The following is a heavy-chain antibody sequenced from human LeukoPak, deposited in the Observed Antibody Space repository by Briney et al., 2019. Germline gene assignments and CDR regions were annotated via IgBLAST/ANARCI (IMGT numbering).Heavy chain of an antibody. Sequence: GGSLRLSCAASGFTFSSYAMSWVRQAPGKGLEWVSGISGRGGSTYYADSVKGRFTISRDNSKNTLYLQMNMRAEDTAVYYCAKEFRGGWPFDYWGQGTLVTVSS. J-gene: IGHJ4*02. CDR2: ISGRGGST. V-gene: IGHV3-23*01. CDR1: GFTFSSYA. CDR3: AKEFRGGWPFDY. D-gene: IGHD6-19*01.